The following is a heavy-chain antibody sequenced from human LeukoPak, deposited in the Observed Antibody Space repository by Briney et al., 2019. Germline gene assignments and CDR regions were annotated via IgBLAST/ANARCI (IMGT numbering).Heavy chain of an antibody. CDR3: ARRGSYSDY. CDR2: IKQDGSEN. J-gene: IGHJ4*02. CDR1: GFTFSSYW. D-gene: IGHD1-26*01. V-gene: IGHV3-7*01. Sequence: QPGGSLALSCAASGFTFSSYWMSGGRQDPGKGLEYVASIKQDGSENSYVDSVKARFPLSTDNAKNSLYLQMNSLRAEDTAVYYCARRGSYSDYWGQGTLVTVSS.